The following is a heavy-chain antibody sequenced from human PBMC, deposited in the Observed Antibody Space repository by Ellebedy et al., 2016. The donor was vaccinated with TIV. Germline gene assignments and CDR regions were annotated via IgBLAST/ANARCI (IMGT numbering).Heavy chain of an antibody. D-gene: IGHD3-22*01. Sequence: SETLSLXXTVSGGSISSYYWSWIRQPAGKGLEWIGRIYTSGSTNYNPSLKSRVTMSVDTSKNQFSLKLSSVTAADTAVYYCASGSSGYYRVQFDYWGQGTLVTVSS. V-gene: IGHV4-4*07. CDR1: GGSISSYY. CDR3: ASGSSGYYRVQFDY. CDR2: IYTSGST. J-gene: IGHJ4*02.